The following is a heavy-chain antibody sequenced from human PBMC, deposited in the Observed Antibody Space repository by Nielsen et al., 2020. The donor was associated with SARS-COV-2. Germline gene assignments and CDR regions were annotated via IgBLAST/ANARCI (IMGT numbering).Heavy chain of an antibody. D-gene: IGHD2-15*01. CDR1: GYTFNVYA. J-gene: IGHJ4*02. CDR3: ATYCSGGSCYLY. V-gene: IGHV1-8*01. Sequence: ASVKVSCKASGYTFNVYAMNWVRQAPGQGLEWMGWMNPNSGNVGYAQNFQGRVTMTRDTSINTAYLELSGLTSDDTAVYFCATYCSGGSCYLYWGQGTLVTVSS. CDR2: MNPNSGNV.